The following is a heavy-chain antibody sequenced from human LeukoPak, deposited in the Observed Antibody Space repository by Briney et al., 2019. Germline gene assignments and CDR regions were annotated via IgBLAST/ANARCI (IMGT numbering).Heavy chain of an antibody. Sequence: GGSLRLSCAASGFTFSSYAMSWVRRAPGKGLEWVSAISGSGGSTYYADSVKGRFTISRDNSKNTLYLQMNSLRAEDTAVYYCAKDKEDYGDYGDFDYWGQGTLVTVSS. CDR3: AKDKEDYGDYGDFDY. CDR1: GFTFSSYA. CDR2: ISGSGGST. D-gene: IGHD4-17*01. J-gene: IGHJ4*02. V-gene: IGHV3-23*01.